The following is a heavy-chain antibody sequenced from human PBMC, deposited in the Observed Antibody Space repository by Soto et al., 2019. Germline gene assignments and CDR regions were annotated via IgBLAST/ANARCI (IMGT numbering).Heavy chain of an antibody. D-gene: IGHD3-10*01. CDR1: GYSFTIYW. V-gene: IGHV5-51*01. Sequence: GESLKISCHGSGYSFTIYWIGWVRQLPGKCLECMGIIYPGDSDTRYSPSFQGQVTISADKSISTAYLQWSSLKASDTAMYYCARHKTTMVRGVISGEYYYYGMDVWGQGTTVTVSS. CDR3: ARHKTTMVRGVISGEYYYYGMDV. CDR2: IYPGDSDT. J-gene: IGHJ6*02.